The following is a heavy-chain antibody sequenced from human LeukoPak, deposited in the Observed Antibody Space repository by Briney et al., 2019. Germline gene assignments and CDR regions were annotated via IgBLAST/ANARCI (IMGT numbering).Heavy chain of an antibody. CDR1: GFTFRRYW. V-gene: IGHV3-7*04. J-gene: IGHJ4*02. Sequence: GGSLRLSCADSGFTFRRYWMNWVRQAPGKGLEWVANIHQDGDEKHYVDSVKGRFTISRDNARNAVFLEMNSLSAEDTAVYYCARDSGSYSYFDYWGQGILVMVSS. D-gene: IGHD1-26*01. CDR2: IHQDGDEK. CDR3: ARDSGSYSYFDY.